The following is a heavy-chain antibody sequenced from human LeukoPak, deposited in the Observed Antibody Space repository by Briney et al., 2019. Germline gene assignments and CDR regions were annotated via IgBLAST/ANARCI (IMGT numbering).Heavy chain of an antibody. CDR2: IIPIFGTA. CDR1: GGTFSSYA. V-gene: IGHV1-69*13. D-gene: IGHD3-3*01. J-gene: IGHJ4*02. Sequence: SVKVSCKASGGTFSSYAISWVRQAPGQGLEWMGGIIPIFGTANYAQKFQGRVTITADESASTAYMELSSLRSEDTAVYYCARDPRIWSGPTYFDYWGQGTLVTVSP. CDR3: ARDPRIWSGPTYFDY.